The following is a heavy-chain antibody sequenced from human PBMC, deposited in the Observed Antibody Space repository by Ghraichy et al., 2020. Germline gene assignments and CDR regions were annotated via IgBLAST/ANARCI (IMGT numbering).Heavy chain of an antibody. D-gene: IGHD5-24*01. CDR1: GFTFSDYH. CDR3: ARTGRDGYRPLDY. Sequence: GSLRLSCAGSGFTFSDYHMSWIRQAPGKGLEWVAYIHSDSSSPNYADSVRGRFTVSRDNAANSLYLQMNSLRAEDTAVYYCARTGRDGYRPLDYWGQGTLVTVSS. V-gene: IGHV3-11*03. J-gene: IGHJ4*02. CDR2: IHSDSSSP.